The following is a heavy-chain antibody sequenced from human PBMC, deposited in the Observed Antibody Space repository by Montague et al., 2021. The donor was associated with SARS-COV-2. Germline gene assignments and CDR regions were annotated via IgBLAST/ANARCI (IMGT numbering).Heavy chain of an antibody. CDR2: VSLVKGS. Sequence: SETLSLTCAVYASTFSRSFLRLARPPKSTAVGTVAEVSLVKGSISEPSTKSRVSGSKDTSKNQYSLKLSSVTAADTAVYYCARGVRQLGVRYYYYYIAVWGK. CDR1: ASTFSRSF. V-gene: IGHV4-34*01. D-gene: IGHD6-6*01. CDR3: ARGVRQLGVRYYYYYIAV. J-gene: IGHJ6*03.